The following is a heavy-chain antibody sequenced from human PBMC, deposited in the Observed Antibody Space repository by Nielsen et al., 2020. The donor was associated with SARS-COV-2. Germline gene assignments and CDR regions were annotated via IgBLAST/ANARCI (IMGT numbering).Heavy chain of an antibody. CDR1: GFVLTYYA. V-gene: IGHV1-3*01. D-gene: IGHD2-15*01. CDR2: LNPGNGDT. Sequence: ASVKVSCKASGFVLTYYAVHWVRQAPGQGLEWVGWLNPGNGDTKYSQKFQGRVSLTRDTPATTAYMELSSLRYEDTAVYFCARGNCSGTTCYGLDYWGQGTLVSVSS. CDR3: ARGNCSGTTCYGLDY. J-gene: IGHJ4*02.